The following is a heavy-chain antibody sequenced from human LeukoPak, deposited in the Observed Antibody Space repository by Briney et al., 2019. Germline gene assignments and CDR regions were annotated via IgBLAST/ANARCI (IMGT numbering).Heavy chain of an antibody. V-gene: IGHV4-59*01. J-gene: IGHJ3*02. CDR3: ARGDVFDI. CDR2: IYYSGST. CDR1: GGSMSSYH. Sequence: PSETLSLTCVVSGGSMSSYHWNWIRQPPGKGLEWIAYIYYSGSTNYNPSLESRVTISIDTSKNQFSLKLTSVTAADTAVYYCARGDVFDIWGQGTLVTVSS.